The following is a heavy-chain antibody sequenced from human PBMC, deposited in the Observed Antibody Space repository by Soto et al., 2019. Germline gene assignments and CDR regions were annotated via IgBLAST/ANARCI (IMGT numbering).Heavy chain of an antibody. V-gene: IGHV4-34*01. CDR3: ARVDDYDFDY. J-gene: IGHJ4*02. D-gene: IGHD4-17*01. Sequence: SETLSLTCAVYGGSFSGYYWSWIRQPPGKGLEWIGEINHSGSTNYNPSLKSRVTISVDTSKNQFSLKRSSVTAADTAVYYCARVDDYDFDYWGQGTLETVSS. CDR1: GGSFSGYY. CDR2: INHSGST.